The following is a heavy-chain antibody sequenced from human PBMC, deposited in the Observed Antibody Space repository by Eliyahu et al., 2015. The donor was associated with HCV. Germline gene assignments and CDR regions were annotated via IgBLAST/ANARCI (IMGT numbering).Heavy chain of an antibody. CDR1: GFTFSNYW. V-gene: IGHV3-74*01. Sequence: EVQLVESGGGLVQPGGSLRLXCAASGFTFSNYWMHWVRQPPGKGLVWVSRISPDGSDTHYADAVQGRFTISRDNAKNTLFLQMNSLRAEDTAVYFCAKRHSSEGVFDFWGQGTLVTVSS. J-gene: IGHJ4*02. CDR2: ISPDGSDT. D-gene: IGHD2-15*01. CDR3: AKRHSSEGVFDF.